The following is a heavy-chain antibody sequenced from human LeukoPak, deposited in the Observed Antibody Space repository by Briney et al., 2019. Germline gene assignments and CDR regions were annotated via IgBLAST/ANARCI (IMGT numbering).Heavy chain of an antibody. CDR3: ARDMNRLQQWLSSGY. D-gene: IGHD5-18*01. CDR2: INWKGVSI. Sequence: RPGGSLRLSCAASGFTFDDYGMSWVRHAPGKGLEGVAGINWKGVSIAYADSVKGRFTIPRDNAKNSIFLEMNGLTGEDTAFYYCARDMNRLQQWLSSGYWGQGTLVTVSS. CDR1: GFTFDDYG. V-gene: IGHV3-20*04. J-gene: IGHJ4*02.